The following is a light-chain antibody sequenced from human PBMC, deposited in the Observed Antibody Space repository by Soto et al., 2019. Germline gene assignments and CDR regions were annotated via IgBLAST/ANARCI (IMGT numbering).Light chain of an antibody. J-gene: IGLJ2*01. CDR1: ATDVGAYIY. CDR2: AVT. Sequence: QSVLTQPASVSGSPGQSITISCTGTATDVGAYIYVSWYQQHPGRAPKLIIYAVTDRPSGVADRFSGSKSGDTASLTISGLQAEDEAHYYCSSFTSSTTLLFGGGTKLTVL. V-gene: IGLV2-14*01. CDR3: SSFTSSTTLL.